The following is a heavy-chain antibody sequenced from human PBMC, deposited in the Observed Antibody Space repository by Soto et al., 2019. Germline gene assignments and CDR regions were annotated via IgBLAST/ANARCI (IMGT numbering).Heavy chain of an antibody. CDR3: ASRPSAVVYHAVFDY. Sequence: GGSLRLSCTASGITFSNYWMTWVRQAPGKGPEWVANINQDGSEKYYVDSVRGRFTVSRDNAKNSLFLQMNSLRAEDTAVYYCASRPSAVVYHAVFDYWGXGSLVNVSS. CDR2: INQDGSEK. V-gene: IGHV3-7*03. J-gene: IGHJ4*02. CDR1: GITFSNYW. D-gene: IGHD6-6*01.